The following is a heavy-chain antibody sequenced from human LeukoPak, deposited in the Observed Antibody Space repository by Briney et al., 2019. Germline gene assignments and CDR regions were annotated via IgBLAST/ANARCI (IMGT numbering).Heavy chain of an antibody. V-gene: IGHV3-48*01. Sequence: GGSLRLSCAASGFTFSSYSMNWVRQAPGKGLEWVSYISSSSTIYYADSVKGRFTISRDNAKNSLYLQMNSLRAEDTAVYYCARHYYDSSGYLRDWGQGTLVTVSS. CDR3: ARHYYDSSGYLRD. J-gene: IGHJ4*02. CDR1: GFTFSSYS. D-gene: IGHD3-22*01. CDR2: ISSSSTI.